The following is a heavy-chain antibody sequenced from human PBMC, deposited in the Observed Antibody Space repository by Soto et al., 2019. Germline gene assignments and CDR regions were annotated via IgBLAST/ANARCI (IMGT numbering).Heavy chain of an antibody. CDR3: ARPYYYGLDV. Sequence: GGSVRLSCAASGFPFSTYSMNWVRQAPGKGLEWVSSISTGSTYIYYADSVKGRFTISRDNAKNLLYLQMNSLRAEDTAVYYCARPYYYGLDVWGQGTTVTVSS. J-gene: IGHJ6*02. CDR2: ISTGSTYI. CDR1: GFPFSTYS. V-gene: IGHV3-21*01.